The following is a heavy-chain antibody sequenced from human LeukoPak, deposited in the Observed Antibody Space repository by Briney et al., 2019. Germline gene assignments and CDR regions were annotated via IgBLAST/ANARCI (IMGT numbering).Heavy chain of an antibody. CDR1: GYTFTSYG. CDR3: ARDYGGNYYNWFDP. D-gene: IGHD4-23*01. Sequence: GASVTVSFTASGYTFTSYGISWVRQAPGQGLEWMGWISAYNGNTNYAQKLQGRVTMTTDTSTSTAYMELRSLRSDETAVYYCARDYGGNYYNWFDPWGQGTLVTVSS. V-gene: IGHV1-18*01. J-gene: IGHJ5*02. CDR2: ISAYNGNT.